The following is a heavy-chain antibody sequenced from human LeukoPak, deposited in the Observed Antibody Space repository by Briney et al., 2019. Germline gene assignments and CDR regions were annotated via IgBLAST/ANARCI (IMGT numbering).Heavy chain of an antibody. V-gene: IGHV3-30*18. CDR1: GFTFSSYG. CDR2: ISYDGSNK. D-gene: IGHD3-10*01. J-gene: IGHJ4*02. Sequence: GGSLRLSCAASGFTFSSYGMHWVRQAPGKGLEWVAVISYDGSNKYYADSVKGRFTISRDNSKNTLYLQMNSLRAEDTAVYYCAKDHGSGSAGIDYWGQGTLVTVSS. CDR3: AKDHGSGSAGIDY.